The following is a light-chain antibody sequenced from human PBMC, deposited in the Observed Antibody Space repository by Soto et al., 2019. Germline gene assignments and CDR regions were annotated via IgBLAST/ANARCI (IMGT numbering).Light chain of an antibody. V-gene: IGKV1-39*01. Sequence: DIQMTQSPYSLSASVGDTVTITCRASQSISTYLNWYQQKTGKAPELLIYAASSLQSGVPLRFTGSGSGTEFTLTIIRLQPEDFASYYCQQSYTTPLTFGGGTKVEIK. J-gene: IGKJ4*01. CDR2: AAS. CDR3: QQSYTTPLT. CDR1: QSISTY.